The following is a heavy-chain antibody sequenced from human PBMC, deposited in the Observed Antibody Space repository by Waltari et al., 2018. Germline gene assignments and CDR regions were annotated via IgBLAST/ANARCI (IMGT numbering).Heavy chain of an antibody. CDR1: GFTFSSYW. Sequence: EVQLVESGGGLVQPGGSLRLSCAASGFTFSSYWMSWVRQAPGKGLEWVANIKQDGSEKYYVDSVKGRFTISRDNAKNSLYLQMNSLRAEDTAVYYCARGGSVWSLYYFDYWGQGTLVTVSS. CDR3: ARGGSVWSLYYFDY. CDR2: IKQDGSEK. J-gene: IGHJ4*02. D-gene: IGHD3-10*01. V-gene: IGHV3-7*01.